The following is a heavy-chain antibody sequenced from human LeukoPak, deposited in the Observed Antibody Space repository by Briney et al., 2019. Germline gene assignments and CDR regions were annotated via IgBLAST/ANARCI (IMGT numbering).Heavy chain of an antibody. CDR3: AMGYRSAYSWDS. Sequence: GGSLRLSCAASGFTLSNAWMHWVRQAPGKGLAWVSTIKGDETSTKYADSVRGRFTVSRDNARNTLYLQLNSLRAEDTAIYYCAMGYRSAYSWDSWGQGTLVTVSS. D-gene: IGHD5-18*01. CDR1: GFTLSNAW. CDR2: IKGDETST. V-gene: IGHV3-74*03. J-gene: IGHJ4*02.